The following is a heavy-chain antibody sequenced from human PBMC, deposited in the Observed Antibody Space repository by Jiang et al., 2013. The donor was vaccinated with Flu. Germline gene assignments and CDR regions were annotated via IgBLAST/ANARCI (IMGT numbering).Heavy chain of an antibody. CDR1: GGSISSGDYY. J-gene: IGHJ3*02. CDR2: IFNNGIT. Sequence: PGLVKPSQTLSLTCTVSGGSISSGDYYWSWIRQSPGKGLEWMGYIFNNGITYYNPSLKSRSSLSVDTSKNQFSLTLTSVTAADTALYFCARAFRFGVDPDDAFDIWGQGTMVTVSS. CDR3: ARAFRFGVDPDDAFDI. V-gene: IGHV4-30-4*01. D-gene: IGHD3-10*01.